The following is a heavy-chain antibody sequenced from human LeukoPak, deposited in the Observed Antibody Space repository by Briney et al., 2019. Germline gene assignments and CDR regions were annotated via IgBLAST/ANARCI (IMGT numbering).Heavy chain of an antibody. J-gene: IGHJ4*02. Sequence: GGSLRLSCAASGXTFSSYAVSWVRQAPGKGQEWVSTISASGGATYYADSVEGRFTISRDNSKNTLYLQMNSLTAEDTAVYYCAKDRPYTWSQLGEGVLGFWGQGTLVTVSS. D-gene: IGHD3-16*02. CDR3: AKDRPYTWSQLGEGVLGF. CDR1: GXTFSSYA. CDR2: ISASGGAT. V-gene: IGHV3-23*01.